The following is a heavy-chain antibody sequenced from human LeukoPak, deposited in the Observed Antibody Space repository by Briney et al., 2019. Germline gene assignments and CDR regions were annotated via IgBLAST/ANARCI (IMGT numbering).Heavy chain of an antibody. J-gene: IGHJ4*02. CDR2: IYYSGST. V-gene: IGHV4-59*12. Sequence: SETLCLTCTASGFTFSSYYRSWIRQPPGKGLEWIGYIYYSGSTIYYASLKSRVTISVDTSKNQFSLKLRSVTAADTAVYYCARGVYGDYKFDYWGQGTLVTVSS. D-gene: IGHD4-17*01. CDR1: GFTFSSYY. CDR3: ARGVYGDYKFDY.